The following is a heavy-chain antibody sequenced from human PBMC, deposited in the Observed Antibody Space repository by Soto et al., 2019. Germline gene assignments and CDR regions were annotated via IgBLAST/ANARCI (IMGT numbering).Heavy chain of an antibody. CDR1: GYTFTSYD. CDR2: MNPNSGNT. J-gene: IGHJ6*02. V-gene: IGHV1-8*01. D-gene: IGHD2-15*01. CDR3: ARDCSGGSCYYYYYGMDV. Sequence: ASVKVSCKASGYTFTSYDINWVRQATGQGLEWMGWMNPNSGNTGYAQKFQGRVTMTRNTSISTAYMELSSLRSEDTAVYYCARDCSGGSCYYYYYGMDVWGQGTTVTVSS.